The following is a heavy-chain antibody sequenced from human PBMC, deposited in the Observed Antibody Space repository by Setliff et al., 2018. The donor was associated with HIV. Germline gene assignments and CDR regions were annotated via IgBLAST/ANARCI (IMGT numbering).Heavy chain of an antibody. Sequence: SETLSLTCTVSGDSISTDYWTWIRQPPGKGLEWIGYIYNSASTSYNPSLKSRVTISVDRSKNHFSLRLTSVTAADTAVYYCARRIDDSGSFPDKNWFDTWGQGSLVTVSS. CDR3: ARRIDDSGSFPDKNWFDT. CDR1: GDSISTDY. CDR2: IYNSAST. D-gene: IGHD3-10*01. V-gene: IGHV4-4*09. J-gene: IGHJ5*02.